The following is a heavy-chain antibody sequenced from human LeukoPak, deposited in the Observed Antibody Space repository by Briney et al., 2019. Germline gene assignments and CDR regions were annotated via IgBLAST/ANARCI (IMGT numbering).Heavy chain of an antibody. CDR2: INAVNGNT. V-gene: IGHV1-3*01. CDR3: AVLAVSGEFDY. D-gene: IGHD6-19*01. CDR1: GYTFTNYG. J-gene: IGHJ4*02. Sequence: ASVKVSCKASGYTFTNYGLHWVRQAPGQNLEWKGWINAVNGNTKYSQKFQGRVTITRDTSASTAYMELSSLRSEDTAVYYCAVLAVSGEFDYWGQGALVTVSS.